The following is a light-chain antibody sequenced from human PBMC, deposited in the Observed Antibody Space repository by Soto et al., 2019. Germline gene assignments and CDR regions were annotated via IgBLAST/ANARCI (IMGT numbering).Light chain of an antibody. V-gene: IGKV1-5*01. CDR3: QQYDNLPPPIT. Sequence: DIQMTQSPSTLPASVGDRVTITCRASQSISNWLAWYQQKPGKAPDLLIYDASRLAGGVPSRFSGSGSGTDFTFTISSLQPEDIATYYCQQYDNLPPPITFGQGTRLEIK. CDR2: DAS. J-gene: IGKJ5*01. CDR1: QSISNW.